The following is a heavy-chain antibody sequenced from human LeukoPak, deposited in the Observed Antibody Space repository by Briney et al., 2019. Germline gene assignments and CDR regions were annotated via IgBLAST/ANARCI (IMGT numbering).Heavy chain of an antibody. CDR3: ARVDTAMVMSLDY. CDR1: GYTFSSYS. Sequence: SVKVSCKASGYTFSSYSISWVRQAPGQGLEWMGGIIPIFGTTNYAQKFQGRVTITTDESTSTAYMELSRLRSDDTAVYYCARVDTAMVMSLDYWGQRTLVTVSS. V-gene: IGHV1-69*05. D-gene: IGHD5-18*01. J-gene: IGHJ4*02. CDR2: IIPIFGTT.